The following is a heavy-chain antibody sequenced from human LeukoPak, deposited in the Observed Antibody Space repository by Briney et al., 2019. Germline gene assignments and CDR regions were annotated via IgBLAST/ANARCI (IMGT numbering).Heavy chain of an antibody. V-gene: IGHV4-31*03. J-gene: IGHJ4*02. Sequence: SQTLSLTCTVSGGSISSGGYYWSWIRQYPGKGLGWIGYIYYSGSTYYNPSLKSRVTISVDTSKNQFSLKLSSVTAADTAVYYCARVNYSRGWYYFDYWGQGTLGTVSS. D-gene: IGHD6-19*01. CDR1: GGSISSGGYY. CDR2: IYYSGST. CDR3: ARVNYSRGWYYFDY.